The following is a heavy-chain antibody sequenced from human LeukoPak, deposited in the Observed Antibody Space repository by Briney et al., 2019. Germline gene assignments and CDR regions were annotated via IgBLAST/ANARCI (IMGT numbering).Heavy chain of an antibody. CDR2: ISGSGGST. CDR3: AKDTDYYYYYYMDV. J-gene: IGHJ6*03. Sequence: GGSLRLSCAASGFTVSSNYMSWVRQAPGKGLEWVSVISGSGGSTYYADSVKGRFTISRDNSKNTLYLQMNSLRAEDTAVYYCAKDTDYYYYYYMDVWGKGTTVTVSS. V-gene: IGHV3-23*01. CDR1: GFTVSSNY.